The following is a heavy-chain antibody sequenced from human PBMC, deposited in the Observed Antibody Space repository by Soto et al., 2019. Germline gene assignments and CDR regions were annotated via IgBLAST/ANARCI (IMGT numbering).Heavy chain of an antibody. Sequence: SETLSLTCTVSGGSISNSSYYWGWIRQPPGKGLEWIGSIYYSGSTYYNPSLKSRVTISVDTSKNQFSLKLSSVTAADTAVYYCARHERAARGKYSSRNWFDPWGQGSLVTVSS. J-gene: IGHJ5*02. V-gene: IGHV4-39*01. CDR1: GGSISNSSYY. D-gene: IGHD6-6*01. CDR2: IYYSGST. CDR3: ARHERAARGKYSSRNWFDP.